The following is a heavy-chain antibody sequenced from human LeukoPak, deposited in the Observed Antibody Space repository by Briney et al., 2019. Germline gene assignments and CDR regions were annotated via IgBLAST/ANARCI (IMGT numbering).Heavy chain of an antibody. J-gene: IGHJ4*02. V-gene: IGHV1-69*05. CDR3: ARAANYVWGSYRFDY. CDR2: IIPIFGTA. Sequence: ASVKVPCKASGGTFSSYAISWVRQAPGQGLEWMGGIIPIFGTANYAQKFQGRVTITTDESTSTAYMELSSLRSEDTAVYYCARAANYVWGSYRFDYWGQGTLVTVSS. CDR1: GGTFSSYA. D-gene: IGHD3-16*02.